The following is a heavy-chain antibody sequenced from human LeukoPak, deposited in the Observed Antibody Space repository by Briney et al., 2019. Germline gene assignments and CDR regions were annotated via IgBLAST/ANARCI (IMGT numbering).Heavy chain of an antibody. J-gene: IGHJ4*02. V-gene: IGHV1-69*04. CDR3: AREALGYCSSTSCYPFDY. CDR1: VGTFSSYA. Sequence: ASVKVSCKASVGTFSSYAISWVRQAPGQGLEWMGRIIPILGIANYAQKFQGRVTITADKSTSTAYMELSSLRSEDTAVYYCAREALGYCSSTSCYPFDYWGQGTLATVSS. CDR2: IIPILGIA. D-gene: IGHD2-2*01.